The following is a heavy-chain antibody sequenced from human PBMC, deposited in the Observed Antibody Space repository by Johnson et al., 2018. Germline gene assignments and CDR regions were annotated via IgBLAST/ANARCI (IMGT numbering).Heavy chain of an antibody. CDR3: AKAPVGWLGEGAEYFQH. J-gene: IGHJ1*01. CDR2: ISWNSGSI. CDR1: GFTFDDYA. Sequence: VQLVESGGGLVQPGGSLRLSCAASGFTFDDYAMHWVRQAPGKGLEWVSGISWNSGSIGYADSVKGRFTISRDNAKNSLYLQMNSLRPEDTALYYCAKAPVGWLGEGAEYFQHWGQGTLVTVSS. V-gene: IGHV3-9*01. D-gene: IGHD3-3*01.